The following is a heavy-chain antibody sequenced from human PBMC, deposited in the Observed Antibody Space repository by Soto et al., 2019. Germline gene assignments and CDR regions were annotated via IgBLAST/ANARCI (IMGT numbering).Heavy chain of an antibody. Sequence: GESLKISCKGSGYSFTSYWISWVRQMPGKGLEWMGRIDPSDSYTNYSPSFQGHVTISADKSISTAYLQWSSLKASDTAMYYCAMNYDILTGYPAPIDYWGQGTLVTVSS. V-gene: IGHV5-10-1*01. CDR2: IDPSDSYT. J-gene: IGHJ4*02. CDR1: GYSFTSYW. CDR3: AMNYDILTGYPAPIDY. D-gene: IGHD3-9*01.